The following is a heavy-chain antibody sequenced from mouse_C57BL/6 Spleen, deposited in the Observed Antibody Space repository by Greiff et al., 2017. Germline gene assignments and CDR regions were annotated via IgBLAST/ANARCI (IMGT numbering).Heavy chain of an antibody. CDR3: ARRGGPNYYAIDY. CDR2: INPSSGYT. J-gene: IGHJ4*01. Sequence: QVQLQQSGAELAKPGASVKLSCKASGYTFTSYWMHWVKQRPGQGLEWIGYINPSSGYTKYNQKFKDKATLTADNSSSTAYMQLSSLTYEDSAVYYCARRGGPNYYAIDYWGQGTSVTVSS. CDR1: GYTFTSYW. D-gene: IGHD5-1*01. V-gene: IGHV1-7*01.